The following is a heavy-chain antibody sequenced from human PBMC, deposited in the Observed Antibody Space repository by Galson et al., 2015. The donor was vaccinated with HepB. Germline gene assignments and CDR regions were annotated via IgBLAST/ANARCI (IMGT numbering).Heavy chain of an antibody. CDR1: GGSISSYY. Sequence: ETLSLTCTVSGGSISSYYWSWIRQPPGKGLEWIGYIYYSGSTNYNPSLKSRVTISVDTSKNQFSLKLSSVTAADTAVYYCARLSATVKSRWFDPWGQGTLVTVSS. CDR3: ARLSATVKSRWFDP. CDR2: IYYSGST. J-gene: IGHJ5*02. V-gene: IGHV4-59*01. D-gene: IGHD4-17*01.